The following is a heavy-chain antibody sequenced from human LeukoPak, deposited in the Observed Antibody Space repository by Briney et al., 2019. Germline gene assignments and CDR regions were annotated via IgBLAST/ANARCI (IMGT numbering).Heavy chain of an antibody. CDR1: GGTFSSYA. V-gene: IGHV1-69*05. D-gene: IGHD6-6*01. J-gene: IGHJ4*02. CDR3: ASSASVIAARSMYY. CDR2: IIPIFGTA. Sequence: SVKVSCKASGGTFSSYAISRVRQAPGQGLEWMGRIIPIFGTANYAQKFQGRVTITTDESTSTAYMELSSLRSEDTAVYYCASSASVIAARSMYYWGQGTLVTVSS.